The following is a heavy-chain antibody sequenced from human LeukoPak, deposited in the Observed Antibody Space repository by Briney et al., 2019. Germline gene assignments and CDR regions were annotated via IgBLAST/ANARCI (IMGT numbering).Heavy chain of an antibody. CDR1: GGSFSGYY. CDR2: INHSGST. CDR3: ARVPIAAAGTRAFLDY. Sequence: ASETLSLTCAVYGGSFSGYYWSWIRQPPGKGLEWIGEINHSGSTNYNPSLKSRVTISVDTSKNQFSLKLSSVTAADTAVYYCARVPIAAAGTRAFLDYWGQGTLVTVS. D-gene: IGHD6-13*01. V-gene: IGHV4-34*01. J-gene: IGHJ4*02.